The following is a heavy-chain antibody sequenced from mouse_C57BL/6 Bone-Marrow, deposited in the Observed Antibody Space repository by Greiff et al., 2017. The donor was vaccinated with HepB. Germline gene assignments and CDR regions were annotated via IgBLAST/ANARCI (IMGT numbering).Heavy chain of an antibody. CDR1: GYTFTDYY. J-gene: IGHJ3*01. V-gene: IGHV1-26*01. Sequence: EVQLQQSGPELVKPGASVKISCKASGYTFTDYYMNWVKQSHGKSLEWIGDINPNNGGTSYNQKFKGKATLTVDKSSSTAYMELRSLTSEDSAVYYCARYDYDGAYWGQGTVVTVTA. CDR3: ARYDYDGAY. CDR2: INPNNGGT. D-gene: IGHD2-4*01.